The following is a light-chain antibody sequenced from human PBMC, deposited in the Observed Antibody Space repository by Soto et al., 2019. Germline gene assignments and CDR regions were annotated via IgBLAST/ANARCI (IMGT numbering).Light chain of an antibody. Sequence: EIVLTQSPGTLSLSPLEIATLSCMASQSVAGTYLAWYQQKPGQAPRLLIYRASSRATGIPDRFSGSGSGTGFTLTISRLEPEDFAVFYCQRRSNWPPITFGQGTRLEIK. CDR3: QRRSNWPPIT. J-gene: IGKJ5*01. CDR2: RAS. CDR1: QSVAGTY. V-gene: IGKV3D-20*02.